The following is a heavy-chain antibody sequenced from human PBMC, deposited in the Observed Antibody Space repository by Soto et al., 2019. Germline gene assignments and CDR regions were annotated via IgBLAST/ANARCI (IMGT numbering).Heavy chain of an antibody. D-gene: IGHD6-6*01. CDR3: AKQLYSSSSYVIDY. Sequence: ASVKVSCKASGYTFTGYYMHWVRQAPGQGLEWMGWINPNNGVTKYAQKFQGRVTMTRDTSISTAYMDLSSLTSEDTAVYYCAKQLYSSSSYVIDYWGQGTLVTVSS. V-gene: IGHV1-2*02. CDR1: GYTFTGYY. CDR2: INPNNGVT. J-gene: IGHJ4*02.